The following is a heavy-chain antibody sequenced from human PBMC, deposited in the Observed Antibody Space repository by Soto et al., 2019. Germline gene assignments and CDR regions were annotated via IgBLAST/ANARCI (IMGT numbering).Heavy chain of an antibody. CDR2: MSASGGST. Sequence: EVQLLDSGGGLVQPGGSLRLSCAASGFTFSNYVMNWVRQAPGKGLDWVSAMSASGGSTYYADSVKGRFTISRDNSKNTLYLQMSSLSAEDTAVYYCAKGPLGSGYDLDSWGQGTLVTVSS. D-gene: IGHD5-12*01. J-gene: IGHJ4*02. CDR3: AKGPLGSGYDLDS. CDR1: GFTFSNYV. V-gene: IGHV3-23*01.